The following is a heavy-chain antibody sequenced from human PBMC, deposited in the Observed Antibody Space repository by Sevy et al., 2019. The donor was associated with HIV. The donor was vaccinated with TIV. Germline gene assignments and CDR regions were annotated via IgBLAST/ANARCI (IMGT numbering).Heavy chain of an antibody. J-gene: IGHJ4*02. CDR3: AKGDYYDSSCHFDY. Sequence: GGSLRLSCAASGFTFSSYAMSWVRQPPGKGLEWVSSISGSGGSTYYADSVKGRFTITRDNSKNTLDLQVDSLRDEDTAVYYCAKGDYYDSSCHFDYWGQGSLVTVSS. D-gene: IGHD3-22*01. V-gene: IGHV3-23*01. CDR2: ISGSGGST. CDR1: GFTFSSYA.